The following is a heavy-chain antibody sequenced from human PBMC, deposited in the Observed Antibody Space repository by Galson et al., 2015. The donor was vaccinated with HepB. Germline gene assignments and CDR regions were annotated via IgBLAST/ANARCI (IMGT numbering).Heavy chain of an antibody. Sequence: SLRLSCAASGFTFSSYAMHWVRQAPGKGLEWVAVISYDGSNKYYADSVKGRFTISRDNSKNTLYLQMNSLRAEDTAVYYCARGREVRGVSNWFDPWGQGTLVTVSS. CDR2: ISYDGSNK. CDR1: GFTFSSYA. V-gene: IGHV3-30*04. J-gene: IGHJ5*02. CDR3: ARGREVRGVSNWFDP. D-gene: IGHD3-10*01.